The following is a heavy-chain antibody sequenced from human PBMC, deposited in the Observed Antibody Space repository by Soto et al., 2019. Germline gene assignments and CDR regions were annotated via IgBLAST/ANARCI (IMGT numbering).Heavy chain of an antibody. Sequence: SETLSLTCTVSGGFVNSGGSYWSWIRQHPAKGLEWIGFIYNSGNTYYNPSLQSRVTMSVDASKNQFSLQLSSVTAADTAVYYCAIDSLLLLPPNSFDISGPATVLTLSS. CDR1: GGFVNSGGSY. CDR2: IYNSGNT. D-gene: IGHD2-21*02. J-gene: IGHJ3*02. V-gene: IGHV4-31*03. CDR3: AIDSLLLLPPNSFDI.